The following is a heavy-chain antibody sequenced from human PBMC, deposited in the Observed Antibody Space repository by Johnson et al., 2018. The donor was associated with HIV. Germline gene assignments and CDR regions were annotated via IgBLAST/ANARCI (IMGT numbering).Heavy chain of an antibody. J-gene: IGHJ3*02. Sequence: QVQLVESGGGVVQPGGSLRLSCAASGFIFSNCGMHWVRQAPGKGLEWVAVISYDGSNKYYADSVKGRFTISRDNSNNTLYLQMNSLRAEDTAVYYCARDPDIWGQGTMVTVSS. V-gene: IGHV3-30*19. CDR1: GFIFSNCG. CDR3: ARDPDI. CDR2: ISYDGSNK.